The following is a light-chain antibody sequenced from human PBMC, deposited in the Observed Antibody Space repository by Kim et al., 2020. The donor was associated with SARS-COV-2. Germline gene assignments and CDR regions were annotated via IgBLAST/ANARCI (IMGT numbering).Light chain of an antibody. CDR3: QQYYDYPYT. Sequence: AIRMTQSPSSFSASTGDRVTITCRASQGISSYLAWYQQKPGKAPKLLIYAASTLQSGVPSRFSGSGSGTDFTLTISCLQSEDFATYYCQQYYDYPYTFGQGTSWRS. CDR2: AAS. V-gene: IGKV1-8*01. J-gene: IGKJ2*01. CDR1: QGISSY.